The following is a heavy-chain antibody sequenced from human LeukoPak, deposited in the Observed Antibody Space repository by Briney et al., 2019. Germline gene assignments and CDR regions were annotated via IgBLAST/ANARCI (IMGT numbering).Heavy chain of an antibody. Sequence: ASVKVSCKASGYTFTGYYMHWVRQAPGRGLEWMGWINPNSGGTNYAQKFQGRVTMTRDTSISTAYMELSRLRSDDTAVYYCARDLNYYDSSGYYPSDYWGQGTLVTVSS. J-gene: IGHJ4*02. CDR2: INPNSGGT. CDR1: GYTFTGYY. V-gene: IGHV1-2*02. CDR3: ARDLNYYDSSGYYPSDY. D-gene: IGHD3-22*01.